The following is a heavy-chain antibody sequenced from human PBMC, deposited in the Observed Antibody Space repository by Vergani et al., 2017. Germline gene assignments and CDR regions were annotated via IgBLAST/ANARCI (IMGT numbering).Heavy chain of an antibody. CDR1: GFTFSSYG. J-gene: IGHJ4*02. D-gene: IGHD2-15*01. CDR2: ISYDGSNK. Sequence: QVQLVESGGGVVQPGRSLRLSCAASGFTFSSYGMHWVRQAPGKGLEWVAVISYDGSNKYYADSVKGRFTISRDNSKNTLYLQMNSLRAEDTAVYYCAKDGDIVGTMGFDYWGQGTLVTVSS. V-gene: IGHV3-30*18. CDR3: AKDGDIVGTMGFDY.